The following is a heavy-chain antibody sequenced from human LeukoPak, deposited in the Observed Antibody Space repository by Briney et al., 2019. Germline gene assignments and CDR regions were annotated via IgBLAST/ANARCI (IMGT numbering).Heavy chain of an antibody. J-gene: IGHJ4*02. V-gene: IGHV3-74*01. CDR1: GFTFSSYW. D-gene: IGHD1-7*01. Sequence: GGSLRLSCAASGFTFSSYWMHWVRQAPGEGLVWVSSIYSDGSSTRYADSVKGRFTISRDNAKNTLYLQMNSLRAEDTAVYYCARGQTTNFDSWGQGTLVTVPS. CDR3: ARGQTTNFDS. CDR2: IYSDGSST.